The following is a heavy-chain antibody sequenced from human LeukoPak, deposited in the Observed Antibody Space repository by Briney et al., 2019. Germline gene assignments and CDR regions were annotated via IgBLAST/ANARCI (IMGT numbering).Heavy chain of an antibody. CDR3: ASRRAGILLGPFDY. CDR1: GYSISSGYY. J-gene: IGHJ4*02. CDR2: IYHSGST. D-gene: IGHD2-21*01. Sequence: PSETLSLTCTVSGYSISSGYYWGWIRQPPGKGLEWIGSIYHSGSTYYNPSLKSRVTISVDTSKNQFSLKLSSVTAADTAVYYCASRRAGILLGPFDYWGQGTLVTVSS. V-gene: IGHV4-38-2*02.